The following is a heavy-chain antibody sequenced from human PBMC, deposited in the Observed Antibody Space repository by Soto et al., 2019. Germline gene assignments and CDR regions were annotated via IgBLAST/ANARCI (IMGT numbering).Heavy chain of an antibody. CDR3: ARDGPSKWNYSPHRLDP. Sequence: GGSLRLSCAASGFTFSSYSMNWVRQAPGKGLEWVSSISSSSSYIYYADSVKGRFTISRDNAENSLYLQMNSPRAEDTAVYYCARDGPSKWNYSPHRLDPWGQGPLVTVSS. D-gene: IGHD1-7*01. V-gene: IGHV3-21*01. CDR2: ISSSSSYI. J-gene: IGHJ5*02. CDR1: GFTFSSYS.